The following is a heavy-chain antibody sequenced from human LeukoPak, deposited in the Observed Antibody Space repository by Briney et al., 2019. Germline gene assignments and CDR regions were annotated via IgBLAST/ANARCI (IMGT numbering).Heavy chain of an antibody. J-gene: IGHJ5*02. CDR1: GYTFTGYY. D-gene: IGHD6-13*01. Sequence: SVKVSCKASGYTFTGYYMHWVRQAPGQGLEWMGGIIPIFGTANYAQKFQGRVTITADESTSTAYMELSSLRSEDTAVYYCASSRQQQLVRWFDPWGQGTLVTVSS. V-gene: IGHV1-69*13. CDR2: IIPIFGTA. CDR3: ASSRQQQLVRWFDP.